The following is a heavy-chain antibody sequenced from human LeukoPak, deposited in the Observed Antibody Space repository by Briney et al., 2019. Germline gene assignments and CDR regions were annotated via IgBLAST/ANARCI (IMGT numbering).Heavy chain of an antibody. Sequence: GRSLRLSCAASGFTFSSYGMHWVRQAPGKGLEWVAVISYDGSNKYYADSVKGRFTISRDNSKNTLYLQMNSLRAEDTAMYYCAKDGSYSYEMVYWGQGTLVTVSS. CDR1: GFTFSSYG. V-gene: IGHV3-30*18. D-gene: IGHD5-18*01. CDR3: AKDGSYSYEMVY. CDR2: ISYDGSNK. J-gene: IGHJ4*02.